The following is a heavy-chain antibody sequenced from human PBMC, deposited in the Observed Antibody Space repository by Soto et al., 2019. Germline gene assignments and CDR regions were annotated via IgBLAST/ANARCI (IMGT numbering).Heavy chain of an antibody. V-gene: IGHV3-7*01. J-gene: IGHJ4*02. D-gene: IGHD6-25*01. CDR1: GFMFSAYW. CDR2: ISGGASDK. CDR3: VREDWQRFDH. Sequence: EVQLVESGGGLVQPGGSLRLSCEASGFMFSAYWMSWVRQDPRKGLEWVATISGGASDKFYVDYVKGRFTISRDDAKNSLYLQMNSLRDEDTAVYYCVREDWQRFDHWGQGTLVTVSS.